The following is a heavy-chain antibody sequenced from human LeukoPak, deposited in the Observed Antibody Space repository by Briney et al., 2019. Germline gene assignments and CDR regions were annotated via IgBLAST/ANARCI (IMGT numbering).Heavy chain of an antibody. V-gene: IGHV3-23*01. J-gene: IGHJ4*02. D-gene: IGHD1-26*01. CDR1: GFTFSSYA. CDR3: TTGPWSGSLFDY. CDR2: ISGSGGST. Sequence: GGSLRLSCAASGFTFSSYAMSWVRQAPEKGLEWVSAISGSGGSTYYADSVKGRFTISRDNSKNTLYLQMNSLKTEDTAVYYCTTGPWSGSLFDYWGQGTLVTVSS.